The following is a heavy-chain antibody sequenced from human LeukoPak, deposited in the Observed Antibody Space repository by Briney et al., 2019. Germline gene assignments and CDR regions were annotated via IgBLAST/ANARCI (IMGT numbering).Heavy chain of an antibody. CDR3: AKDPSGSYSSYNWFDP. CDR2: IIGSGGST. D-gene: IGHD1-26*01. J-gene: IGHJ5*02. Sequence: GGSLRLSSAASGFTFSSYAMSWVGQAPGKGLEGVSTIIGSGGSTYYADSVKGRFTISRDNAKNTLYLQMNSLRAGDTAVYYCAKDPSGSYSSYNWFDPWGQGTLVTVSS. V-gene: IGHV3-23*01. CDR1: GFTFSSYA.